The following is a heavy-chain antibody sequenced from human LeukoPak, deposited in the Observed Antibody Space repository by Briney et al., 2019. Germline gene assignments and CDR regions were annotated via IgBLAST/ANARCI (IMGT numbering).Heavy chain of an antibody. CDR2: VDPTGVTT. CDR1: GYMSTNYY. Sequence: ASVKVSCKASGYMSTNYYIHWVRQAPGQGLDYMGRVDPTGVTTTYPQKFQGRVTMTRDTSTGTVYMELRSLTSEDTAVYFCASEGRYCSNTHCYGPPYWGQGTLVTVSS. J-gene: IGHJ4*02. V-gene: IGHV1-46*01. D-gene: IGHD2-2*01. CDR3: ASEGRYCSNTHCYGPPY.